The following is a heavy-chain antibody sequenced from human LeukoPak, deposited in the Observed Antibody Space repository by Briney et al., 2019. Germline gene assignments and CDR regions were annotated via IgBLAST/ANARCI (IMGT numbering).Heavy chain of an antibody. J-gene: IGHJ6*02. CDR2: INPNSGGT. Sequence: ASVKVSCKASGYTFTVYYMHWVRQAPGQGLEWTGWINPNSGGTNYAQKFQGRVTMTRDTSISTAYMELSRLRSDDTAVYYCASMTTVTLFYYYYGMDVWGQGTTVTVSS. CDR1: GYTFTVYY. CDR3: ASMTTVTLFYYYYGMDV. V-gene: IGHV1-2*02. D-gene: IGHD4-17*01.